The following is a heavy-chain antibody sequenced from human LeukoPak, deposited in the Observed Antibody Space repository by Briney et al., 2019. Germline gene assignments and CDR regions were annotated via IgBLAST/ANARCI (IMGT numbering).Heavy chain of an antibody. CDR3: AVGYCSSTSCYTRLYYYYGMDV. Sequence: SETLSLTCAVYGGSFSGYYWSWIRQPPGKGLEWIGEINHSGSTNYNPSLKSRVTISVDTSKNQFSLKLSSVTAADTAVYYCAVGYCSSTSCYTRLYYYYGMDVWGQGTTVTVSS. CDR2: INHSGST. J-gene: IGHJ6*02. CDR1: GGSFSGYY. V-gene: IGHV4-34*01. D-gene: IGHD2-2*02.